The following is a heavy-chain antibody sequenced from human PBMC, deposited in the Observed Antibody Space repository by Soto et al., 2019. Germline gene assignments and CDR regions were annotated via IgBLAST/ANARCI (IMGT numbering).Heavy chain of an antibody. Sequence: LSLTCTVSGGSITYGAYSLSWIRQTPGKGLEWIGYINHLETTFYNPSFESRLTLSIDRTKNQFSLNLKSMSAADRAVYFCARGGGFDSFDYWGQGILVTVSS. CDR3: ARGGGFDSFDY. J-gene: IGHJ4*02. CDR1: GGSITYGAYS. D-gene: IGHD3-10*01. V-gene: IGHV4-30-2*01. CDR2: INHLETT.